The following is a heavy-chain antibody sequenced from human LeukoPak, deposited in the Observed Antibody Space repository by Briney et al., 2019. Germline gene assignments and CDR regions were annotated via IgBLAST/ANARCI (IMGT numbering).Heavy chain of an antibody. CDR2: ISSSGSTI. CDR3: ARDNEGFDY. V-gene: IGHV3-48*03. Sequence: GGSLRLSCAASGFTFSSYEMNWVRQAPGKGLEWVSYISSSGSTIYYADSVKGRFTISRDNVKNSLYLQMNSLRAEDTAVYYCARDNEGFDYWGQGTLVTVSS. J-gene: IGHJ4*02. D-gene: IGHD2-8*01. CDR1: GFTFSSYE.